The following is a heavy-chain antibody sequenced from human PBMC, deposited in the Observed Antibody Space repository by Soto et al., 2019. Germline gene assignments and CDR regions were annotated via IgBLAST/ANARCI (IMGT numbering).Heavy chain of an antibody. CDR1: GFTFSSYS. CDR2: ISSSSSYI. J-gene: IGHJ3*02. V-gene: IGHV3-21*01. CDR3: ARDHRGGDYYDSSGYSDDAFDI. Sequence: EVQLVESGGGLVKPGGSLSLSCAASGFTFSSYSMTWVRQAPGKGLEWASSISSSSSYIYYADSVKGRFTISRDNAKNSLYLQMNSLRAEDTAVYYCARDHRGGDYYDSSGYSDDAFDIWGQGTMVTVSS. D-gene: IGHD3-22*01.